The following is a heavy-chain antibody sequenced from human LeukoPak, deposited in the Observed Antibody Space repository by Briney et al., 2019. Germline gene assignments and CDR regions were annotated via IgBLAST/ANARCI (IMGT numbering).Heavy chain of an antibody. CDR3: ARDSTPNDSSGYFHDC. Sequence: GASVKVSCKASGYTFTSYYMHWVRQAPGQGLEWMGIINPSGGSTSYAQKFQGRVTMTRDTSTSTVYMELSSLRSEDTAVYYCARDSTPNDSSGYFHDCWGQGTLVTVSS. D-gene: IGHD3-22*01. V-gene: IGHV1-46*01. CDR1: GYTFTSYY. J-gene: IGHJ4*02. CDR2: INPSGGST.